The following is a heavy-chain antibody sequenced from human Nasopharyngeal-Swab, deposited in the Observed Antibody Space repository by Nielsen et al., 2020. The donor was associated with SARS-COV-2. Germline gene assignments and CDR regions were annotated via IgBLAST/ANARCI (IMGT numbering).Heavy chain of an antibody. J-gene: IGHJ4*02. CDR2: ISSSYI. CDR3: AGRDYYDSSGYLIDY. D-gene: IGHD3-22*01. Sequence: GESLKISCAASGFTFSSYSMNWVRQAPGKGLEWVSSISSSYIYYADSVKGRFTISRDNAKNSLYLQMNSLRAEDTAVYYCAGRDYYDSSGYLIDYWGQGTLVTVSS. V-gene: IGHV3-21*01. CDR1: GFTFSSYS.